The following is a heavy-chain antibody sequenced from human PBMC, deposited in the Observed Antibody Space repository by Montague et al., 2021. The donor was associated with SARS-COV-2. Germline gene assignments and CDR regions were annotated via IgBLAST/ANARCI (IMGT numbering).Heavy chain of an antibody. J-gene: IGHJ6*02. CDR2: IYHSGDT. V-gene: IGHV4-59*01. Sequence: SETLSLTCTVPGGFISSSYWSWIRQPPGKGLEWIGYIYHSGDTNYNPSLKSRVTISIDTSMNQFALSLSSMTAADTAVYFCARDLLPPWTAITTNFFGLDVWGQGTTVIVSS. CDR3: ARDLLPPWTAITTNFFGLDV. D-gene: IGHD3/OR15-3a*01. CDR1: GGFISSSY.